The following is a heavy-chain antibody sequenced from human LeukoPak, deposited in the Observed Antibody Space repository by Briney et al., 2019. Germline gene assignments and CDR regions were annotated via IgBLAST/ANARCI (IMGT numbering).Heavy chain of an antibody. CDR3: ARQDIVVVPAAMADY. D-gene: IGHD2-2*01. J-gene: IGHJ4*02. CDR1: GGSISSSSYY. CDR2: IYYSGST. Sequence: PSETLSLTCTVSGGSISSSSYYWGWIRQPPGKGLEWIGSIYYSGSTYYNPSLKSRVTISVDTSKNQFSLKLSSVTAADTAVYYCARQDIVVVPAAMADYWGQGTLVTVSS. V-gene: IGHV4-39*01.